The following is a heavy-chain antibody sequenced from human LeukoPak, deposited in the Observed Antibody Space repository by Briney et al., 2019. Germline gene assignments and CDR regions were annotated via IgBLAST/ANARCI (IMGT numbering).Heavy chain of an antibody. Sequence: GGSLRLSCAASGFTLNPYNMNWVRQAPGKGLEWVSSISNSQGYIYYADSVKGRFTISRDNAKNSLYLQMNSLRAEDTAVYYCASPVGATTVRAFDIWGQGTMVTVSS. CDR3: ASPVGATTVRAFDI. J-gene: IGHJ3*02. CDR1: GFTLNPYN. D-gene: IGHD1-26*01. CDR2: ISNSQGYI. V-gene: IGHV3-21*06.